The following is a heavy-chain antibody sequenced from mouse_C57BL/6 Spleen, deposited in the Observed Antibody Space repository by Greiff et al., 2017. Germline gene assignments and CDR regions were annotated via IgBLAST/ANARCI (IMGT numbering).Heavy chain of an antibody. V-gene: IGHV1-55*01. CDR2: IYPGSGST. J-gene: IGHJ2*01. CDR1: GYTFTSYW. D-gene: IGHD4-1*01. CDR3: ASGELGPYYFDY. Sequence: QVQLRQPGAELVKPGASVKMSCKASGYTFTSYWITWVKQRPGQGLEWIGDIYPGSGSTNYNEKFKSKATLTVDTSSSTAYMQLSSLTSEDSAVYYCASGELGPYYFDYWGQGTTLTVSS.